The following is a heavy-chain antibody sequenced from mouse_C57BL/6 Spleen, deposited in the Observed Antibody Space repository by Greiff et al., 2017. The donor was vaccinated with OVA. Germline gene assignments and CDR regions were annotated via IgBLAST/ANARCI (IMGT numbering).Heavy chain of an antibody. CDR1: GYSFTDYN. CDR3: ARSHGYGSSYDGYFDV. Sequence: EVQLQQSGPELVKPGASVKISCKASGYSFTDYNMNWVKQSNGKSLEWIGVINPNYGTTSYNQKFKGKATLTVDQSSSTAYMQLNSLTSEDSAVYYCARSHGYGSSYDGYFDVWGTGTTVTVSS. D-gene: IGHD1-1*01. CDR2: INPNYGTT. J-gene: IGHJ1*03. V-gene: IGHV1-39*01.